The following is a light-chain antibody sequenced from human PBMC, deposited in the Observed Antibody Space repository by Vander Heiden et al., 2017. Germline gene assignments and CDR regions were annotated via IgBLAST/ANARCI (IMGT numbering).Light chain of an antibody. Sequence: QSVLTQPLSESGAPGPTVPIVCNGSHFILGEGYDLQWFQQLPATARKRRISGDGSGSSGGPDRFSGSTAGPSASLAITRLQAENKGVYYCQSNDSSLSAVVCGGGTKLTVL. CDR1: HFILGEGYD. CDR3: QSNDSSLSAVV. CDR2: GDG. J-gene: IGLJ2*01. V-gene: IGLV1-40*01.